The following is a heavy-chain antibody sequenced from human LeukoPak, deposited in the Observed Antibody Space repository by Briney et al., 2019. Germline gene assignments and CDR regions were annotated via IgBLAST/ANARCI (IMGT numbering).Heavy chain of an antibody. CDR3: ARDHSGYSIDY. CDR2: ISYTGST. D-gene: IGHD5-12*01. J-gene: IGHJ4*02. V-gene: IGHV4-59*01. Sequence: HPSETLSLTCTVSGGSISCYYWSWIRQPPGKGLEWIGYISYTGSTNYKPSLKSRVTISVDTSKNQFSLKLSSVTAADTAVYYCARDHSGYSIDYWGQGTLVTVSS. CDR1: GGSISCYY.